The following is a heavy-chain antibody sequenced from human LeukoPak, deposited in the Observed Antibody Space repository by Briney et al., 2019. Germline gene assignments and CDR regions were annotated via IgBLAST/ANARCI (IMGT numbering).Heavy chain of an antibody. CDR2: INPSGGST. CDR1: GYTFTGYY. J-gene: IGHJ4*02. Sequence: GASVKVSCKASGYTFTGYYMHWVRQAPGQGLEWMGIINPSGGSTSYAQKFQGRVTMTRDMSTSTVYMELSSLRSEDKAVYYCARDLHRARLRFLEWLLLGGGFDYWGQGTLVTVSS. V-gene: IGHV1-46*01. CDR3: ARDLHRARLRFLEWLLLGGGFDY. D-gene: IGHD3-3*01.